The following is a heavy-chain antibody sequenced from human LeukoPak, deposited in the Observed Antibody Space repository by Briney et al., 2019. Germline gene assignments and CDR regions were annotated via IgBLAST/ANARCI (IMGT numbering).Heavy chain of an antibody. CDR1: GGSFIGYY. CDR2: INHSGGA. Sequence: KASETLSLTYAVYGGSFIGYYWSWIRRPPGKGLEWIGEINHSGGANYNPSLKSRVTISADTSKSQFSLKLGSVTAADTAVYYCARVPLRFLEPFDYWGQGTLVTVSS. J-gene: IGHJ4*02. D-gene: IGHD3-3*01. CDR3: ARVPLRFLEPFDY. V-gene: IGHV4-34*01.